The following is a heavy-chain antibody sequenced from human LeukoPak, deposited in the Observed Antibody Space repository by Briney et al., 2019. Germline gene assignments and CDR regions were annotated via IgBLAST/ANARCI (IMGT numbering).Heavy chain of an antibody. CDR2: ITSISSTM. V-gene: IGHV3-48*01. D-gene: IGHD6-13*01. CDR1: GFIFSNYN. J-gene: IGHJ4*02. Sequence: GGSLRLSCAASGFIFSNYNMNWVRQAPGKGLEWISYITSISSTMYYADSVKGRFTISRDNAKNSLYLQMNSLRADDTAVYYCARDLAIAAAGNGMDYWGQGTLVTVSS. CDR3: ARDLAIAAAGNGMDY.